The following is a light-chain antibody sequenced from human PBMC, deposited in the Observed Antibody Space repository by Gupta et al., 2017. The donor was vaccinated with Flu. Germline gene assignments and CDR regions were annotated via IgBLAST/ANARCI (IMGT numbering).Light chain of an antibody. Sequence: QSALTQPRPLSGSPRQSVTISSSGPSSDVGGYNSVSWYQQHPGKAPNLMIYDVSKRPSGVPDRFSGSKSGITASLTISGLQAEDEADYYCCSYAGSYTVVFGGGTKLTVL. CDR1: SSDVGGYNS. V-gene: IGLV2-11*01. CDR2: DVS. J-gene: IGLJ2*01. CDR3: CSYAGSYTVV.